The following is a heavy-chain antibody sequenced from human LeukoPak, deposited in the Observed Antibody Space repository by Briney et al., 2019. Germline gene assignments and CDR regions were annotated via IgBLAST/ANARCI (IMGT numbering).Heavy chain of an antibody. J-gene: IGHJ4*02. CDR2: IVVGSGNT. Sequence: SVKVSCKASGFTFTSSAMQWVRQARGQRLEWIGWIVVGSGNTNYAQKFQERVTITRDMSTSTAYMELSSLRSEDTAVYYCARGPGPGSSGKIDYWGQGTLVTVSS. D-gene: IGHD6-19*01. CDR1: GFTFTSSA. V-gene: IGHV1-58*02. CDR3: ARGPGPGSSGKIDY.